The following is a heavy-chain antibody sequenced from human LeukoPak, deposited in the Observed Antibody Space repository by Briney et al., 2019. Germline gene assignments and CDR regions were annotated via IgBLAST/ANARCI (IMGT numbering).Heavy chain of an antibody. CDR1: GYTFTGYY. V-gene: IGHV1-2*02. CDR3: ARAGVWFGAEAFDI. CDR2: INPNSGGT. J-gene: IGHJ3*02. Sequence: ASVKVSCMASGYTFTGYYMHWVRQAPGQGLEWMGWINPNSGGTNYAQKFQGRVTMTRDTSISTAYMELSRLSSDDTAVYYCARAGVWFGAEAFDIWGQGTMVTVSS. D-gene: IGHD3-10*01.